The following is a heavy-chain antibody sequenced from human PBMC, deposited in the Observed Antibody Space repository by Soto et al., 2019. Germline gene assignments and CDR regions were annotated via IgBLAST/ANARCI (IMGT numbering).Heavy chain of an antibody. Sequence: QVQLVQSGAEEKKPGASVKVSCKASGYTFTTYAIHWVRQAPGQRLEWMGWINVGNGNTKYSQKFQGRVTITRDTSATTAYMELSSLRSEDMAVYYCARDLSGNFYYYGWDVWGQGTTVTVSS. D-gene: IGHD5-12*01. J-gene: IGHJ6*02. V-gene: IGHV1-3*05. CDR1: GYTFTTYA. CDR3: ARDLSGNFYYYGWDV. CDR2: INVGNGNT.